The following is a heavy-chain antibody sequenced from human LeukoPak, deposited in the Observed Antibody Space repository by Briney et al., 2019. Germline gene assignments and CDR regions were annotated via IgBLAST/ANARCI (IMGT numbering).Heavy chain of an antibody. CDR1: GFTFSSYW. CDR3: ASSQYSSPYYFDY. D-gene: IGHD6-6*01. J-gene: IGHJ4*02. Sequence: GGSLRLSCAASGFTFSSYWMHWVRQAPGKGLVWVSRINTDGSSTSYTDSVKGRFTISRDNAKNTLYLQMNSLRAEDTAVYYCASSQYSSPYYFDYWGQGTLVTVSS. CDR2: INTDGSST. V-gene: IGHV3-74*01.